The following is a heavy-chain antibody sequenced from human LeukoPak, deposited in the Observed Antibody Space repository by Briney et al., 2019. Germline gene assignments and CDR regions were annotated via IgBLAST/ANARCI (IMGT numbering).Heavy chain of an antibody. CDR3: AKESGKFDY. CDR1: GLNFDDSA. J-gene: IGHJ4*02. Sequence: GGSLRLSCVAAGLNFDDSAMHWVRQAPGKGLEWVSLISADGGSTFSADSVKGRFSISRDNSKNSLYLQMNSLRSEDTAMYYCAKESGKFDYWGQGTLVTVSS. V-gene: IGHV3-43*02. CDR2: ISADGGST.